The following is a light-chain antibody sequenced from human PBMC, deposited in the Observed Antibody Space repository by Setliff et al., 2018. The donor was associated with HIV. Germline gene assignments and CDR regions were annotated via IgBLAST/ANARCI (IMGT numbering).Light chain of an antibody. V-gene: IGLV2-14*03. CDR2: AVS. Sequence: QSVLTQPVSVSGSPGQSITISCTGSSSDVGGYNYVSWYQQHPGKAPKLMIYAVSNRPSGVSNRFSGSKSGNTASLTISGLQAEDEADYYCSSYTSSTPLYVFGTGTKVTVL. J-gene: IGLJ1*01. CDR1: SSDVGGYNY. CDR3: SSYTSSTPLYV.